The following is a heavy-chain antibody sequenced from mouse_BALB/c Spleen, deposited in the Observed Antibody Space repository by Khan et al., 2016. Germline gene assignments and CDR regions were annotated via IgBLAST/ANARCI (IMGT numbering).Heavy chain of an antibody. D-gene: IGHD2-4*01. CDR3: AREGLRRGFAY. Sequence: EVELVESGGGLVKPGGSLKISCAASGFTFSDYYMYWVRQTPEKRLEWVANISAGGSYTYYPDSVKGRVNLSRDNAKKKLYMQMSGLKYEDTAMYYCAREGLRRGFAYWGQGTLVTVSA. CDR2: ISAGGSYT. J-gene: IGHJ3*01. CDR1: GFTFSDYY. V-gene: IGHV5-4*02.